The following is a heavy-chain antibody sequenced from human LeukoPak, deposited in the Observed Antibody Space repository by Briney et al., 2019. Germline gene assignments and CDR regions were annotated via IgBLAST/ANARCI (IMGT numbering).Heavy chain of an antibody. D-gene: IGHD3-10*01. Sequence: GGSLRLSCAVSGFTVSSNYMSWVRQAPGKGLEWVANIKQDGTEIFYVDSVRGRFIISRDNAENSLYLQMNSLRVEDTAVYYCARTPDGADYWGQGTLVTVSS. V-gene: IGHV3-7*01. J-gene: IGHJ4*02. CDR1: GFTVSSNY. CDR3: ARTPDGADY. CDR2: IKQDGTEI.